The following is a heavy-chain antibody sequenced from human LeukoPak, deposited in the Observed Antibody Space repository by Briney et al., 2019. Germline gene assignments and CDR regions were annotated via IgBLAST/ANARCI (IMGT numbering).Heavy chain of an antibody. Sequence: ASVKVSCKVSGYTLTELSMHWVRQAPGKGLEWMGGFDPGDGETIYAQKFQGRVTMTEDTSTDTAYMELSSLRSEDTAVYYCATVLSGSYLGGSYFDYWGQGTLVTVSS. CDR2: FDPGDGET. V-gene: IGHV1-24*01. J-gene: IGHJ4*02. CDR1: GYTLTELS. CDR3: ATVLSGSYLGGSYFDY. D-gene: IGHD1-26*01.